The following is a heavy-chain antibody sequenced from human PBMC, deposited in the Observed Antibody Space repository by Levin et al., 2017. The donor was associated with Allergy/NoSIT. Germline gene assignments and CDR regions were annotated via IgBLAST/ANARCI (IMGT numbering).Heavy chain of an antibody. CDR2: IGASSGTT. Sequence: GESLKISCTASGFTFSNYPMSWVRPTPGKGLEWISAIGASSGTTYYTDSVKGRFTISQDYSNNILYLQMNSLRAEDTAVYYCARHLLAAGREYDYWGQGALVTVSA. V-gene: IGHV3-23*01. J-gene: IGHJ4*02. D-gene: IGHD6-13*01. CDR1: GFTFSNYP. CDR3: ARHLLAAGREYDY.